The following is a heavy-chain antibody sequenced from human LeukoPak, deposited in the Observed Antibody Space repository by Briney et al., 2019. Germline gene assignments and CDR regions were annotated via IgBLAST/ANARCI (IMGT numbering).Heavy chain of an antibody. Sequence: ASVKVSCKASGYTFTGYYMHWVRQAPGQGLEWMGWINPNSGGTNYAQKFQGRVTMTRDTSISTAYMELSRLRSDDTAVYYCARDPITITFGGVISAFDIWGQGTMVTVSS. D-gene: IGHD3-16*01. CDR3: ARDPITITFGGVISAFDI. CDR1: GYTFTGYY. V-gene: IGHV1-2*02. J-gene: IGHJ3*02. CDR2: INPNSGGT.